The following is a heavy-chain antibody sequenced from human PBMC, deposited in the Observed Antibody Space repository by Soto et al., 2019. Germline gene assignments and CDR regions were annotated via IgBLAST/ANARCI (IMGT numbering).Heavy chain of an antibody. CDR3: ARDGQWLGRSDWFDP. CDR1: GGTFSSYA. Sequence: SVKVSCKASGGTFSSYAISWVRQAPGQGLEWMGGTIPIFGTANYAQKFQGRVTITADESTSTAYMELSSLRSEDTAVYYCARDGQWLGRSDWFDPWGQGTLVTVSS. J-gene: IGHJ5*02. CDR2: TIPIFGTA. D-gene: IGHD6-19*01. V-gene: IGHV1-69*13.